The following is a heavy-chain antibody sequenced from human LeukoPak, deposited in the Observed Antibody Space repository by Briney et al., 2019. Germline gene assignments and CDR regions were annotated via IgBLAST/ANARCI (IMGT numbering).Heavy chain of an antibody. V-gene: IGHV3-66*01. CDR1: GFTVSSNY. CDR2: IYGGGST. J-gene: IGHJ6*02. CDR3: AGEGSRQAAGTGYYYYAMDV. D-gene: IGHD6-13*01. Sequence: GGSLRLSCAASGFTVSSNYMSWVRQAPGKGLEWVSVIYGGGSTYYADSVRGRFTISRDNSKNTLYLQMNSLRAEDTAVYYCAGEGSRQAAGTGYYYYAMDVWGQGTTVTVSS.